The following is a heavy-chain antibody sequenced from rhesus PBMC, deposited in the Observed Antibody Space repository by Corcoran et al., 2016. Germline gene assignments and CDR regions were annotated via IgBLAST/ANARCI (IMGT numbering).Heavy chain of an antibody. D-gene: IGHD6-25*01. Sequence: QVQLQQWGEGLVKPSETLSLTCAVYGGSISGYYYWSWIRQPPGKGLEWIGIIYGNSASTNYNPSLTNRVTISKGTSKNQFSLKLRAVTAADTAVYYCARSAAAGTGRYYYGLDSWGQGVVVTVSS. J-gene: IGHJ6*01. CDR1: GGSISGYYY. V-gene: IGHV4-73*01. CDR2: IYGNSAST. CDR3: ARSAAAGTGRYYYGLDS.